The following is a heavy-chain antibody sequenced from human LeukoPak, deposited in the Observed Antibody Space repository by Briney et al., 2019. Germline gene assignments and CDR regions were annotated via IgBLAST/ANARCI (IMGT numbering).Heavy chain of an antibody. J-gene: IGHJ4*02. CDR2: INPNSGGT. D-gene: IGHD3-10*01. CDR1: GYTFTGYY. Sequence: GASVKVSCKASGYTFTGYYMHWVRQAPGQGLEWMGWINPNSGGTNYAQKFQGRVTMTRDTSISTAYMELSRLRSDDTAVYYCARADWYYYGSGRPHFDYWGQGTLVTVSS. V-gene: IGHV1-2*02. CDR3: ARADWYYYGSGRPHFDY.